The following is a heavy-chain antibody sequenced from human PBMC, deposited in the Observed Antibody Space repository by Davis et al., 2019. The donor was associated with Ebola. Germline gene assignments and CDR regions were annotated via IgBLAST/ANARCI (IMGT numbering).Heavy chain of an antibody. Sequence: ASVKVSCKASGYTFTSYGISWMRQAPGQGLEWMGWISAYNGNTNYAQKLQGRVTMTTDTSTSTAYMELRSLRSDDTAVYYCARDITMVLSGWFDPWGQGTLVTVSS. J-gene: IGHJ5*02. CDR1: GYTFTSYG. V-gene: IGHV1-18*01. D-gene: IGHD3-10*01. CDR3: ARDITMVLSGWFDP. CDR2: ISAYNGNT.